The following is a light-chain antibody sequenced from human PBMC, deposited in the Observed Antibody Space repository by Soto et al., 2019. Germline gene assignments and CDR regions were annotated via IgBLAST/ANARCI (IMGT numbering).Light chain of an antibody. CDR1: KLGGRY. CDR2: QDT. CDR3: QAWDRTAPVV. J-gene: IGLJ2*01. V-gene: IGLV3-1*01. Sequence: SYELTQPPSVSVSPGQTATITCSGDKLGGRYVCWYQQKPGQSPVLVLYQDTKRPSGIPERFSGSNSGNTAALTISGTQAMDEADYYCQAWDRTAPVVFGGGTKVTVL.